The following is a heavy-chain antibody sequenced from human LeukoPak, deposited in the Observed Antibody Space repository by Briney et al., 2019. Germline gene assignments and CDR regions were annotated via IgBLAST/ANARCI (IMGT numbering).Heavy chain of an antibody. J-gene: IGHJ6*03. CDR2: IIPIFDTA. Sequence: GSSVKVSCKASGGTFSSYAISWVRQAPGQGLEWMGRIIPIFDTANYAQKFQGRVTITTDESTSTAYMELSSLRSEDTAVYYCARHRPGGSPWPPDYYYYMDVWGKGTTVTVSS. D-gene: IGHD3-16*01. V-gene: IGHV1-69*05. CDR1: GGTFSSYA. CDR3: ARHRPGGSPWPPDYYYYMDV.